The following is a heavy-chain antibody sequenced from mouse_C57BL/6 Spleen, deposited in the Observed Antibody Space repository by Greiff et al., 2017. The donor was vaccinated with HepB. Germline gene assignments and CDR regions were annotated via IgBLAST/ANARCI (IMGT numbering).Heavy chain of an antibody. CDR1: GYTFTDYY. CDR3: ARSELLPYFDY. CDR2: INPYNGGT. J-gene: IGHJ2*01. Sequence: EVKLMESGPVLVKPGASVKMSCKASGYTFTDYYMNWVKQSHGKSLEWIGVINPYNGGTSYNQKFKGKATLTVDKSSSTAYMELNSLTSEDSAVYYCARSELLPYFDYWGQGTTLTVSS. V-gene: IGHV1-19*01.